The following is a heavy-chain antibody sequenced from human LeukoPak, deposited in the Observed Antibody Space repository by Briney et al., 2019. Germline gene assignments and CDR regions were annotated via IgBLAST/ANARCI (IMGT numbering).Heavy chain of an antibody. V-gene: IGHV1-46*01. J-gene: IGHJ4*02. Sequence: ASVKVSCKASGYTFTSYYMHWVRQAPGQGLEWMGIINPSGGSTSYAQKFQGRVTMTRDTSTSTAYMELRSLRSDDTAVYYCARGAYSSGWFLWGQGTLVTVSS. D-gene: IGHD6-19*01. CDR3: ARGAYSSGWFL. CDR2: INPSGGST. CDR1: GYTFTSYY.